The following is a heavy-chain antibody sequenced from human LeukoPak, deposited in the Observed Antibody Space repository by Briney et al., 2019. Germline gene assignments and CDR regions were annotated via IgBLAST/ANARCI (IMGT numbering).Heavy chain of an antibody. Sequence: SETLSLTCAVYGGSFSGYYWSWIRQPPGKGLEWIGEINHSGSTNYNPSLKSRVTISVDTSKNQFSLKLSSVTAADTAVYYCARGHRSRERRFDYWGQGTLVTVSS. CDR3: ARGHRSRERRFDY. V-gene: IGHV4-34*01. CDR1: GGSFSGYY. J-gene: IGHJ4*02. D-gene: IGHD3-10*01. CDR2: INHSGST.